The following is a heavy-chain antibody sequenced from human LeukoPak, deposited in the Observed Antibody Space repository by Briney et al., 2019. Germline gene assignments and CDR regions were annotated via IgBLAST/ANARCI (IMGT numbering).Heavy chain of an antibody. CDR1: GFTFSNYG. Sequence: GGSLRLSCAASGFTFSNYGMQWVRQAPGKGLEWVAVIWADGSNQYYADSAKGRFTISRDISKNTLYLQMNSLRAEDTAVYYCARDPHYCSGGSCYSLGFDPWGQGTLVTVSS. D-gene: IGHD2-15*01. V-gene: IGHV3-33*01. CDR2: IWADGSNQ. CDR3: ARDPHYCSGGSCYSLGFDP. J-gene: IGHJ5*02.